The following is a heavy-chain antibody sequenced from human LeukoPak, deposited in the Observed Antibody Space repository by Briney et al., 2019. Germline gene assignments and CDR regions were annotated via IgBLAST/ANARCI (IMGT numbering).Heavy chain of an antibody. CDR3: ARDLDYGDYGD. D-gene: IGHD4-17*01. CDR1: GGTFSSYT. CDR2: IIPILGIA. V-gene: IGHV1-69*04. J-gene: IGHJ4*02. Sequence: SVKVSCKASGGTFSSYTISWVRQAPGQGLEWMGRIIPILGIANYAQKSQGRVTITADKSTSTAYMELSSLRSEDTAVYYCARDLDYGDYGDWGQGTLVTVSS.